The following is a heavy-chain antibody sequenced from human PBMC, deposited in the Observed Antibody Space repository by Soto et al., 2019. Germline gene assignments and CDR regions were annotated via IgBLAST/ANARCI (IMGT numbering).Heavy chain of an antibody. CDR3: TRRIAVVGTYYFDS. J-gene: IGHJ4*02. D-gene: IGHD6-19*01. V-gene: IGHV3-15*07. CDR1: GFTFSHAW. Sequence: LLVESGGGFVQPGGSLRLSCVASGFTFSHAWMDWVRQAPGKGLEWVGRIKSISEGETTNYAASVAGRFTISRDDSKNTLFLHVNSLKTEDTGVYYCTRRIAVVGTYYFDSWGQGTLVTVSS. CDR2: IKSISEGETT.